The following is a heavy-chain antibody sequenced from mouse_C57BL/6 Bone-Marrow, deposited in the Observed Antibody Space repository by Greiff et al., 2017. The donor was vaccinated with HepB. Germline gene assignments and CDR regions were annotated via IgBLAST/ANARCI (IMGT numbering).Heavy chain of an antibody. D-gene: IGHD2-12*01. CDR1: GYTFTSYT. J-gene: IGHJ4*01. CDR3: ALRRGDAMDY. CDR2: INPSSGYT. V-gene: IGHV1-4*01. Sequence: VQGVESGAELARPGASVKMSCKASGYTFTSYTMHWVKQRPGQGLEWIGYINPSSGYTKYNQKFKDKATLTADKSSSTAYMQLSSLTSEDSAVYYCALRRGDAMDYWGQGTSVTVSS.